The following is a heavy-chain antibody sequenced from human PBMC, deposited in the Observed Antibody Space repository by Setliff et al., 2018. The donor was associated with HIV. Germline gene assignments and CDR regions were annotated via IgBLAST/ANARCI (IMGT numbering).Heavy chain of an antibody. CDR2: IRYDGSDI. CDR3: AKDLGLREGSSPFDN. CDR1: GFTFSSHG. V-gene: IGHV3-30*02. D-gene: IGHD3-16*01. Sequence: PGGSLRLSCAASGFTFSSHGMHWLRQAPGKGLEWVTFIRYDGSDIHYADSVKGRFTISRDNSKNTLYLQMNSLRVEDAAVYYCAKDLGLREGSSPFDNWGQGTLVTVSS. J-gene: IGHJ4*02.